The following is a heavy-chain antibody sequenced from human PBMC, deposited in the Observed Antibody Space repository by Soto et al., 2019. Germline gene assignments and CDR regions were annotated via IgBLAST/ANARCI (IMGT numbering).Heavy chain of an antibody. D-gene: IGHD1-26*01. CDR3: AKPNLELRGGYFDGLDV. CDR1: GGTFSSYA. V-gene: IGHV1-69*13. J-gene: IGHJ6*02. CDR2: IIPIFGTA. Sequence: SVKVSCKASGGTFSSYAILWVRQAPGQGLEWMGGIIPIFGTANYAQKFQGRVTITADESTSTAYMELSSLRSEDTAVYYCAKPNLELRGGYFDGLDVWGQGTTVTVS.